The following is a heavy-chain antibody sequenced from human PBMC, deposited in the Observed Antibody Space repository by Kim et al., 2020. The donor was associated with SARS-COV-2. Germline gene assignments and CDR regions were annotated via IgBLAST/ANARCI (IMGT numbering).Heavy chain of an antibody. V-gene: IGHV3-15*01. CDR3: TTDLGSGWTDY. Sequence: TDYAAPVKGRFTISRDDSKNTLYLQMNSLKTEDTAVYYCTTDLGSGWTDYWGQGTLVTVSS. J-gene: IGHJ4*02. CDR2: T. D-gene: IGHD6-19*01.